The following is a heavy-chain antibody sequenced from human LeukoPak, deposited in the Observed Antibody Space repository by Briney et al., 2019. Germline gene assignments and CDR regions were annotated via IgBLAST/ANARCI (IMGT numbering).Heavy chain of an antibody. Sequence: SVKVSCKASGYTFTSYYMHWVRQAPGQGLEWMGGIIPIFGTANYAQKFQGRVTITADESTSTAYMELSSLRSEDTAVYYCARDGYSSSSGDYWGQGTLVTVSS. D-gene: IGHD6-6*01. CDR1: GYTFTSYY. CDR3: ARDGYSSSSGDY. V-gene: IGHV1-69*13. J-gene: IGHJ4*02. CDR2: IIPIFGTA.